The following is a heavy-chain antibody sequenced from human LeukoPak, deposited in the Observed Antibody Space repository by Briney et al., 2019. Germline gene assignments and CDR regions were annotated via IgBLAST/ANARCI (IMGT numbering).Heavy chain of an antibody. CDR2: IYYSGST. CDR1: GGSISSYY. D-gene: IGHD3-9*01. V-gene: IGHV4-59*01. Sequence: PSETLSLTCTVSGGSISSYYWSWIRQPPGKGLEWIGYIYYSGSTNYNPSLKSRVTISVDTSKNQFSLKLSSVTAADTAVYYCARHLQHYDILTGYSPGAFDIWGQGTMVTVSS. J-gene: IGHJ3*02. CDR3: ARHLQHYDILTGYSPGAFDI.